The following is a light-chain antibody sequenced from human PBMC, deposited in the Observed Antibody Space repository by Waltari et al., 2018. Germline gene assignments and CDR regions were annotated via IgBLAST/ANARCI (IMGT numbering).Light chain of an antibody. CDR3: QHYNSYPWT. V-gene: IGKV1-5*03. CDR1: ESISSR. Sequence: DIQMTQSPSTLSASVGARVSITCRASESISSRFLAWYQQKPGKAPKLLIYASYSLESGVPSRFSGSGSGTEFSLTISSLQPDDFATYYCQHYNSYPWTFGRGTKVEIK. CDR2: ASY. J-gene: IGKJ1*01.